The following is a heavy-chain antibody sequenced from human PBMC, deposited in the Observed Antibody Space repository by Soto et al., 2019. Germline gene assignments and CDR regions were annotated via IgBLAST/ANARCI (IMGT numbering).Heavy chain of an antibody. CDR1: GFSLRTSGVG. CDR3: AKSGSSGWYGWFDP. CDR2: IYWNDDK. V-gene: IGHV2-5*01. J-gene: IGHJ5*02. D-gene: IGHD6-19*01. Sequence: QITLKESGPTLVKPTQTLTLTCIFSGFSLRTSGVGVGWIRQPPGKALEWLGFIYWNDDKRYSPSLKSRLTITKGTYKNQVVRTMTNMDPVDTATYYCAKSGSSGWYGWFDPWGQGTLVTVSS.